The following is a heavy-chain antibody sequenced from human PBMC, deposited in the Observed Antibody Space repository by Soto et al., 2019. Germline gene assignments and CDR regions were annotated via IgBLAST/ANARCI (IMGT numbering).Heavy chain of an antibody. CDR1: GFTFGSYA. D-gene: IGHD3-10*01. CDR2: ISGSGGST. V-gene: IGHV3-23*01. Sequence: GGSLRLSCAASGFTFGSYAMSWVRQAPGKGLEWVSAISGSGGSTYYADSVKGRFTISRDNSKNTLYLQMNSLRAEDTAVYYCAKVRSQRYYYYGMDVWGQGTTVTVSS. CDR3: AKVRSQRYYYYGMDV. J-gene: IGHJ6*02.